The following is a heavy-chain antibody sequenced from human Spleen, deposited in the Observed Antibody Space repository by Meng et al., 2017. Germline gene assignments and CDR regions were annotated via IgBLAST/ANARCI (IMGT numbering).Heavy chain of an antibody. J-gene: IGHJ4*02. V-gene: IGHV5-51*01. CDR1: GYSFISYW. Sequence: GESLKISCQGSGYSFISYWIGWVRQMPGKGLEWMGIIYPGDSDTRYRPSFQGQVTISADKSISTAYLQWSSLKASDTAMYYCARAFDSSGYFDYWGQGTLVTVSS. CDR3: ARAFDSSGYFDY. CDR2: IYPGDSDT. D-gene: IGHD3-22*01.